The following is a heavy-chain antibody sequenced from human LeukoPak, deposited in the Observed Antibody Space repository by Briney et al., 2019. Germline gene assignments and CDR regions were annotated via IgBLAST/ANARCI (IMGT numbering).Heavy chain of an antibody. CDR2: IYYSGST. D-gene: IGHD2-2*02. CDR1: GGSISSSSYY. CDR3: ARQWGRYCSSTSCYNNYNYFVY. Sequence: SETLSLTCTVSGGSISSSSYYWGWIRQPPGKGLEWIGSIYYSGSTYYNPSLKSRVTISVDTSKNQFSLKLSSVTAADTAVYYCARQWGRYCSSTSCYNNYNYFVYWGQGTLVTVTS. V-gene: IGHV4-39*01. J-gene: IGHJ4*02.